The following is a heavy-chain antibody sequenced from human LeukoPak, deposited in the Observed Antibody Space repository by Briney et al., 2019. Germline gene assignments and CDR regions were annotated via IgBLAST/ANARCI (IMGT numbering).Heavy chain of an antibody. D-gene: IGHD6-13*01. CDR1: GYTFTSYY. J-gene: IGHJ6*03. V-gene: IGHV1-46*01. CDR2: INPSGGST. CDR3: ARNARFIAAAGHYYYYYMDV. Sequence: ASVKVSCKASGYTFTSYYMHWVRQAPGQGLEWMGIINPSGGSTSYAQKSQGRVTMTRDTSTSTVYMELSSLRSEDTAVYYCARNARFIAAAGHYYYYYMDVWGKGTTVTVSS.